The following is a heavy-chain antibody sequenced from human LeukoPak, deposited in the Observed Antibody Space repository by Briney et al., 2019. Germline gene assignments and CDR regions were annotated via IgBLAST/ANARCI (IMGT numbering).Heavy chain of an antibody. CDR1: GGSISSYY. V-gene: IGHV4-59*12. Sequence: SETLSLTCIVSGGSISSYYWSWIRQPPGKGLEWIGYIYYSGSTNYNPSLKSRVTISVDTSKNQFSLKLSSVTAADTAVYYCARDHRYCSGGSCLRDFDYWGQGTLVTVSS. J-gene: IGHJ4*02. D-gene: IGHD2-15*01. CDR3: ARDHRYCSGGSCLRDFDY. CDR2: IYYSGST.